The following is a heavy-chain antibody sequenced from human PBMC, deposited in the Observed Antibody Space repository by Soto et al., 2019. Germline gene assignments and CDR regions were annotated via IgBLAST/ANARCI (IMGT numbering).Heavy chain of an antibody. CDR3: ARSTVRAYLAYYFDY. CDR2: IYYSGST. D-gene: IGHD4-17*01. J-gene: IGHJ4*02. Sequence: SETLSLTCTVSGGSISSYYWSWIRQPPGKGLEWIGYIYYSGSTNYNPSLKSRVTISVDTSKNQFSLKLSSVTAADTAVYYCARSTVRAYLAYYFDYWGQGTLVTVSS. V-gene: IGHV4-59*01. CDR1: GGSISSYY.